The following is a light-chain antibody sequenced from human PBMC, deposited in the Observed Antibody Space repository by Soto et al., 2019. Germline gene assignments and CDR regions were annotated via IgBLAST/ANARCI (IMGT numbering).Light chain of an antibody. J-gene: IGKJ1*01. Sequence: EIVLTQSPATLSLSPGERATLSCRASQSVSSYLAWYQQKPGQAPRLLIHDASNRATGIPARFSGSGSGTDFTLTISSLEPEDFAVYDCQQGSNCQVTFGQGTKVEIK. V-gene: IGKV3-11*01. CDR3: QQGSNCQVT. CDR2: DAS. CDR1: QSVSSY.